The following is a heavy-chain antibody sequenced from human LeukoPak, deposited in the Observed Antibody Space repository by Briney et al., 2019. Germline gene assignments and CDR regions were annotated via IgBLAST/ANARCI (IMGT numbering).Heavy chain of an antibody. J-gene: IGHJ4*02. CDR2: IYFSGGT. V-gene: IGHV4-39*07. CDR3: ARELEWYYYDSSGYTLGGYYFDY. D-gene: IGHD3-22*01. Sequence: SETLSLTCTVSGGSISSSSYYWGWIRQPPGNGLEWIGIIYFSGGTYYKPSLKSRVTISVDTSKNQFSLKLSSVTAADTAVYYCARELEWYYYDSSGYTLGGYYFDYWGQGTLVTVSS. CDR1: GGSISSSSYY.